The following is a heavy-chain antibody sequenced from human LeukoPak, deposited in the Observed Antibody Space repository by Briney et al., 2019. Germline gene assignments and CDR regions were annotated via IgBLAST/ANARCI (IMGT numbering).Heavy chain of an antibody. CDR1: GFTFSDYE. J-gene: IGHJ4*02. CDR3: ARDKIEGPTKLDY. CDR2: ISSAGKTI. Sequence: GGSLRLSCAASGFTFSDYEINWVRQAPGKGLEWVSYISSAGKTIYHADSVKGRFTISRDNAKNSLYLQMNSLRAEDTAVYYCARDKIEGPTKLDYWGQGILVTVSS. V-gene: IGHV3-48*03. D-gene: IGHD1-1*01.